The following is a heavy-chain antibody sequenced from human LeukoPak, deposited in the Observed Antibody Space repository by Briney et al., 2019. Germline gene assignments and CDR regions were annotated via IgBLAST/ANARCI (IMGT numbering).Heavy chain of an antibody. CDR2: INHSGST. CDR1: DGSFSGYY. V-gene: IGHV4-34*01. D-gene: IGHD6-6*01. CDR3: ARGHGGDSSSSGYYFDY. Sequence: KPSETLSLTCAVYDGSFSGYYWSWIRQPPGKGLEWIGEINHSGSTNYNPSLKSRVTISVDTSKNQFSLKLSSVTAADTAVYYCARGHGGDSSSSGYYFDYWGQGTLVTVSS. J-gene: IGHJ4*02.